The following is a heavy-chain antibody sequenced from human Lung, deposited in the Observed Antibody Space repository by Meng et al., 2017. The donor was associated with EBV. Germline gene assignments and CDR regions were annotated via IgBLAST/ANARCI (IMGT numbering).Heavy chain of an antibody. CDR2: ISVKNGEA. CDR3: ARYVPNGSFWYFDF. CDR1: GYIFTNYD. Sequence: QVQLVQSGADAKKPGASMKVSCMASGYIFTNYDISWVRQAPGQGLEWMGWISVKNGEAKYPQNFQGRVTMTTDTTTSTAYMELRSLTSDDTAVYYCARYVPNGSFWYFDFWGRGTLVTVSS. J-gene: IGHJ2*01. V-gene: IGHV1-18*01. D-gene: IGHD6-13*01.